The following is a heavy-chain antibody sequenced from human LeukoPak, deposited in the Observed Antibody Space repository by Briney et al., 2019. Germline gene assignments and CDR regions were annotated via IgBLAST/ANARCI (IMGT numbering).Heavy chain of an antibody. V-gene: IGHV3-74*01. CDR2: INSDGSST. CDR1: GVTFSSYW. CDR3: ARGGGHSYGPFDY. D-gene: IGHD5-18*01. J-gene: IGHJ4*02. Sequence: GGSLRLSCAASGVTFSSYWLYWVRQAPGKGLVWVSRINSDGSSTSYADSVKGRCTISRDNAKNTLYLQMNSLRAEDTAVYYCARGGGHSYGPFDYWGQGTLVTVSS.